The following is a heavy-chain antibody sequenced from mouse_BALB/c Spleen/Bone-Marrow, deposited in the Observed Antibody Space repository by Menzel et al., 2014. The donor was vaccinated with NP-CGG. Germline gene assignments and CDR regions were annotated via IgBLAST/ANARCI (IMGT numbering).Heavy chain of an antibody. J-gene: IGHJ3*01. D-gene: IGHD2-4*01. CDR1: GYTFTSYW. CDR2: INPSTGYT. Sequence: QVQLQQSGAELAKPGASVKMSCKASGYTFTSYWMHWVRQRPGQGLEWIGYINPSTGYTEYNQRFKDKAALAAAKSSTTAYMQLSSLTSEDSAVYYCARDDYDAFAYWGQGTLVTVSA. CDR3: ARDDYDAFAY. V-gene: IGHV1-7*01.